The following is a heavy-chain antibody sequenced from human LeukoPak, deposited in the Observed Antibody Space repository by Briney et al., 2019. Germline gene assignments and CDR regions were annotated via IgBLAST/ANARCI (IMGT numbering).Heavy chain of an antibody. V-gene: IGHV3-30*04. CDR1: GFTFSSYA. CDR2: ISYDGRNK. Sequence: GRSLRLSCAAAGFTFSSYAMHWVRQAPGKGLERVAVISYDGRNKYYADSVKGRFTISRDNSKNTLYLQMNSLRAEDTAVHYCARARVGGVISYWGQGTLVTVSS. J-gene: IGHJ4*02. D-gene: IGHD3-10*01. CDR3: ARARVGGVISY.